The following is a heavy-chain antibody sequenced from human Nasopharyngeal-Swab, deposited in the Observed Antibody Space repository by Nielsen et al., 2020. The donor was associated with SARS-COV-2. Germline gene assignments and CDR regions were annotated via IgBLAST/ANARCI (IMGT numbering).Heavy chain of an antibody. CDR3: ARGHNGNLEYFDY. CDR2: IYPGNPDT. Sequence: VGRMPGKGLEWLGVIYPGNPDTKYSPSFQGQVTISADSSISAAYLQWSSLKASDTAMYYCARGHNGNLEYFDYWGQGTLVTVSS. V-gene: IGHV5-51*01. D-gene: IGHD4-23*01. J-gene: IGHJ4*02.